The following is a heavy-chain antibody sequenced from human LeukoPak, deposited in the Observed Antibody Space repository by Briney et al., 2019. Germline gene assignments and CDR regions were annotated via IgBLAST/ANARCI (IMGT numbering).Heavy chain of an antibody. CDR2: ISGSGGST. CDR3: AKSILTYHYDSSGPGSGADY. CDR1: GFTFSSYA. Sequence: GGSLRLSCAASGFTFSSYAMSWVRQAPGKGLEWVSAISGSGGSTYYADSVKGRFTISRDNSKNTLYLQMNSLRAEDTAVYYCAKSILTYHYDSSGPGSGADYWGQGTLVTVSS. V-gene: IGHV3-23*01. J-gene: IGHJ4*02. D-gene: IGHD3-22*01.